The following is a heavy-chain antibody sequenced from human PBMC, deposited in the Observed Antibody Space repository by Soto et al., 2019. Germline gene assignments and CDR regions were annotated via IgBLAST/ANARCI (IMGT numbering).Heavy chain of an antibody. CDR3: AKDRYSGTYPTDFDY. J-gene: IGHJ4*02. CDR1: GYTFSSYG. CDR2: ISYDGGNE. Sequence: QVQLLQSGAEVKKPGASVRVSCRASGYTFSSYGIHWVRQAPGKGLEWVALISYDGGNEKYTESVKDRFTISRDDSHNVAYLQMSSLRTEDTAMYYCAKDRYSGTYPTDFDYWGQGSLVTVSS. D-gene: IGHD1-26*01. V-gene: IGHV3-30*18.